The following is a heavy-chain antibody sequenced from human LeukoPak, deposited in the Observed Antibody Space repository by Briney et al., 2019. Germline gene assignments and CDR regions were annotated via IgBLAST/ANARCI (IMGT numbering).Heavy chain of an antibody. J-gene: IGHJ6*03. CDR2: INHSGST. CDR3: ARGSGVSRPGDYYYYMDV. CDR1: GGFFRGYD. V-gene: IGHV4-34*01. D-gene: IGHD3-10*01. Sequence: SETLSLTCAVYGGFFRGYDWSWIHQPPGKGLEWIGEINHSGSTNSNPSLKSRVTISVDTSKNQFSLNVSSVTAADTAVYYCARGSGVSRPGDYYYYMDVWGKGTTVTVS.